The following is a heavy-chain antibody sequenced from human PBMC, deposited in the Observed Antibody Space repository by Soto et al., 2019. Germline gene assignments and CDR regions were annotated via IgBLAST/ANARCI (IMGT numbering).Heavy chain of an antibody. Sequence: QVQLQESGPGLVKPSGTLSLTCVVSGGSIRSNHWWSWVRQTPGKGLEWIGEIFHIGLTNYNPSLKGRVTISLDQSKNQFSLKMTSMSAAGTAVFYCARREYGMDVWGQGTTVTVSS. CDR3: ARREYGMDV. CDR1: GGSIRSNHW. CDR2: IFHIGLT. J-gene: IGHJ6*02. V-gene: IGHV4-4*02.